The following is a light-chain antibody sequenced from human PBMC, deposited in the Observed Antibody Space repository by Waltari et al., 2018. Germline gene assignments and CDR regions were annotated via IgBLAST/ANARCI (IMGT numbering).Light chain of an antibody. Sequence: SYVLTQPPSVSVAPGKTARIACGGKNIGAKSVHWYQERPGQAPVLIIYYDSVRPSGIPERFSGSNSGNTATLTISRVEAGDEADYYCQVWDYDTANLVFGGGTTLTVV. V-gene: IGLV3-21*04. J-gene: IGLJ3*02. CDR3: QVWDYDTANLV. CDR1: NIGAKS. CDR2: YDS.